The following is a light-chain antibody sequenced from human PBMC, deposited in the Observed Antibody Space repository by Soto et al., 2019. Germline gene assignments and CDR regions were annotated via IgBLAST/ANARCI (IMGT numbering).Light chain of an antibody. V-gene: IGKV1-5*01. CDR1: QSISSW. CDR2: GAS. Sequence: DIHMTQSPSTLSASVGDRVTITCRASQSISSWLGWYQQKPGKAPKLLIYGASSLESGVPSRFSGSGSGTEFTLTISSLQPDDFATYYCQQYNSYLWTFGQGTKVEIK. CDR3: QQYNSYLWT. J-gene: IGKJ1*01.